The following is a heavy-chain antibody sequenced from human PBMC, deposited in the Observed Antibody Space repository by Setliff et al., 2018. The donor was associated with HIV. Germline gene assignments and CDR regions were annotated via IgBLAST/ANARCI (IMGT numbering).Heavy chain of an antibody. CDR2: INHRGST. CDR1: GSSFSGYR. CDR3: ARGDYYDSSGYVGLDS. D-gene: IGHD3-22*01. Sequence: SETLSLTCAVYGSSFSGYRWTWIRQPPGKGLDWIGEINHRGSTTYNPSLRSRVTISVDTSKNQFSLKLNSVTAADTAVYYCARGDYYDSSGYVGLDSWGRGTLVTVSS. V-gene: IGHV4-34*01. J-gene: IGHJ4*02.